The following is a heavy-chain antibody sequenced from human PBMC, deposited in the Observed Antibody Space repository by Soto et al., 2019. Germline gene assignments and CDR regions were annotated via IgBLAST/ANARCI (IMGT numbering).Heavy chain of an antibody. Sequence: GGSLRLSGAASGFTFSSNTMNWVRQAPGKGLEWVSSISSSSAYIYYADSVRGRFTISRDNAKNSLYLQMNSLRAEDTAVYYCALPIYCSSTSCPFDYWGPGTLATVSS. V-gene: IGHV3-21*01. CDR1: GFTFSSNT. CDR3: ALPIYCSSTSCPFDY. D-gene: IGHD2-2*01. CDR2: ISSSSAYI. J-gene: IGHJ4*01.